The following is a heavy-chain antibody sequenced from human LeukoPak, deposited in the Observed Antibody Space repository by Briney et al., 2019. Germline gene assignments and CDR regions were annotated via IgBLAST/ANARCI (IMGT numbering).Heavy chain of an antibody. D-gene: IGHD6-13*01. CDR1: GGSISSYY. J-gene: IGHJ4*02. CDR2: IYYSGST. CDR3: AKVILAAAENYFDY. Sequence: SETLSLTCTVSGGSISSYYWSWIRQPPGKGLEWIGYIYYSGSTNYNPSLKSRVTISVDTSKNQFSLKLSSVTAADTAVYYCAKVILAAAENYFDYWGQGTLVTVSS. V-gene: IGHV4-59*01.